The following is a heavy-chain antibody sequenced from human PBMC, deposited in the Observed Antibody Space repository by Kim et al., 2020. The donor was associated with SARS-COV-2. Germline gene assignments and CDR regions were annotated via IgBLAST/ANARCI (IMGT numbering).Heavy chain of an antibody. CDR3: AREGLLEQWLVAGVDY. D-gene: IGHD6-19*01. J-gene: IGHJ4*02. CDR1: GYTFTSYG. V-gene: IGHV1-18*01. CDR2: ISAYNGNT. Sequence: ASVKVSCKASGYTFTSYGISWVRQAPGQGLEWMGWISAYNGNTNYAQKLQGRVTMTTDTSTSTAYMELRSLRSDDTAVYYCAREGLLEQWLVAGVDYWGRGTLVTVSS.